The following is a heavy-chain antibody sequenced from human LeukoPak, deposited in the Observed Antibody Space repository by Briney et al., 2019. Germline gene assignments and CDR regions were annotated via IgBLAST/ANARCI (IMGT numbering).Heavy chain of an antibody. J-gene: IGHJ4*02. D-gene: IGHD4-17*01. Sequence: ESGPTLVNPTQTLTLTCTFSGFSLSTTGVGVGWIRQPPGKALEFLALIYWNNDNRYSPSLKSRLTITKDTSKNQVVLTMTKMDPVDTATYYCAHYGGYRFLYYFDYWGQGALVTVSS. CDR2: IYWNNDN. V-gene: IGHV2-5*01. CDR3: AHYGGYRFLYYFDY. CDR1: GFSLSTTGVG.